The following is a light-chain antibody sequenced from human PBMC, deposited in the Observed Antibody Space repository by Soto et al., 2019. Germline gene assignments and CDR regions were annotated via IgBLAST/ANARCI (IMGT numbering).Light chain of an antibody. CDR3: QVYNSYSEA. CDR2: KAS. Sequence: DIQMTQPPSTLSGSVGARVTITCRATQTISSWLAWYQQKPGKAPKLLIYKASTLKSWVPSRFSGSGSGTEFTLTISSLQLDVFETYCCQVYNSYSEAFGEGPKVEL. J-gene: IGKJ1*01. CDR1: QTISSW. V-gene: IGKV1-5*03.